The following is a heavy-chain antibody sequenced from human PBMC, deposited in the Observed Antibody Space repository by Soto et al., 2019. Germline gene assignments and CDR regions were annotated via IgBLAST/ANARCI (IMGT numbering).Heavy chain of an antibody. D-gene: IGHD6-19*01. CDR1: GFTFSSYG. Sequence: QVQLVESGGGVVQPGRSLRLSCAASGFTFSSYGMHWVRQAPGKGLEWVAVIWYDGSNKYYADSVKGRFTISRDNSKNKLYLQMNSLRAEDTAVYYCAREYSSGWYGMDVWGQGTTVTVSS. V-gene: IGHV3-33*01. CDR2: IWYDGSNK. J-gene: IGHJ6*02. CDR3: AREYSSGWYGMDV.